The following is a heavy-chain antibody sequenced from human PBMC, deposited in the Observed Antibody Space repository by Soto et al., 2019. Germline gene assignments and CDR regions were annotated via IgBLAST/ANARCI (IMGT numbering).Heavy chain of an antibody. CDR1: GFTFSSYT. J-gene: IGHJ4*02. Sequence: EVQLLESGGGLVQPGGSLRLSCAASGFTFSSYTMSWVRQAPGKGLEWVSAIGGRGGSTYYADSVKGRLTISRDNSKNTLYLQMNSLRAEDTAVYYCAKDNYYDSSGYYSQYFFDYWGQGTLVSVSS. V-gene: IGHV3-23*01. CDR3: AKDNYYDSSGYYSQYFFDY. CDR2: IGGRGGST. D-gene: IGHD3-22*01.